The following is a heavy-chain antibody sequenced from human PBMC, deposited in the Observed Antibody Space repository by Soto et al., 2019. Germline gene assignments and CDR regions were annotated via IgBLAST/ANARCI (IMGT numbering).Heavy chain of an antibody. CDR2: ISYDGSDK. D-gene: IGHD3-10*01. J-gene: IGHJ4*02. Sequence: QVQLVESGGAVVQPGRSLRLSCAASGFSFNTFGMHWVRQAPGKGLEWLTVISYDGSDKYYADSVEGRFIISRDNSENTLSLQMNSLRPDDTAVYYCARGPYYGSGTLDYWGQGTLVTVSS. V-gene: IGHV3-30*03. CDR3: ARGPYYGSGTLDY. CDR1: GFSFNTFG.